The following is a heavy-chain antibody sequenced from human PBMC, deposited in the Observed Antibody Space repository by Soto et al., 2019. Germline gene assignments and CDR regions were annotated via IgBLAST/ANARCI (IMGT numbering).Heavy chain of an antibody. J-gene: IGHJ6*03. D-gene: IGHD1-20*01. CDR3: AKEGVTDYYYYYMDV. V-gene: IGHV3-7*01. CDR1: GFTFSSYW. CDR2: IKDDGGTK. Sequence: PGGSLRLSCAASGFTFSSYWMTWVRQAPGKGLEWVANIKDDGGTKHYVDSVRGRFTISRDNSKNTLYLQMNSLRAEDTAVYYCAKEGVTDYYYYYMDVWGKGTTVTVSS.